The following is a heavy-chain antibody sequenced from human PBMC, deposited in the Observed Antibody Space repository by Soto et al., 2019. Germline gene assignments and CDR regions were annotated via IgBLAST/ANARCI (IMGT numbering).Heavy chain of an antibody. V-gene: IGHV4-39*01. CDR2: IYYSGST. J-gene: IGHJ6*02. Sequence: QLQLQESGPGLVKPSETLSLTCTVSGGSISSSSYYWGWIRQPPGKGLEWIGSIYYSGSTYYNPSLKSRVTISVDTSKNQFSLKLSSVTAADTAVYYCARHGPVLLWFGESSTDYYGMDVWGQGTTVTVSS. CDR3: ARHGPVLLWFGESSTDYYGMDV. CDR1: GGSISSSSYY. D-gene: IGHD3-10*01.